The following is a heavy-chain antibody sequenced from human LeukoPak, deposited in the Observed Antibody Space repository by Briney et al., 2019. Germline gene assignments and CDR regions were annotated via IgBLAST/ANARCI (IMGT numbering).Heavy chain of an antibody. CDR3: ARSCRDGYNYGLRY. D-gene: IGHD5-24*01. V-gene: IGHV4-30-4*08. CDR2: IYYSGST. CDR1: GGSISSGDYY. J-gene: IGHJ4*02. Sequence: PSQTLSLTCTVSGGSISSGDYYWSWIRQPPGKGLEWIGYIYYSGSTYYNPSLKSRVTISVDTSKNQFSLKLSSVTAADTAVYYCARSCRDGYNYGLRYWGQRTLVTVSS.